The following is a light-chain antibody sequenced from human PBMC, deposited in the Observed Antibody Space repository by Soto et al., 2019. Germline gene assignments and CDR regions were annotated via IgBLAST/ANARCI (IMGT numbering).Light chain of an antibody. CDR2: AAS. J-gene: IGKJ1*01. CDR3: QQSYSSLGT. V-gene: IGKV1-39*01. CDR1: QRISNY. Sequence: DIQMTQSPSSLSASVGDRLTITCRASQRISNYLNWYQQKPGKAPNLLIYAASSLQSGVPSRFSGSGSGTDFTLTISSLQPEDFATYYCQQSYSSLGTFGQGTKVEIK.